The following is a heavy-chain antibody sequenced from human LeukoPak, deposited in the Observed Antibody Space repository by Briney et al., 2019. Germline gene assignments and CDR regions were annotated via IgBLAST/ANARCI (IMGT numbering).Heavy chain of an antibody. J-gene: IGHJ4*02. Sequence: GGSLRLSCAASGFTFSDFYMTWIRQAPGKGLEWISYISNRGSTIYYADSVRGRFTISRDNAKNSLYLQMNSLRAEDTAVYYCARSADRSGYFREITLYYFDYWGQGTLVTVSS. D-gene: IGHD3-22*01. V-gene: IGHV3-11*01. CDR3: ARSADRSGYFREITLYYFDY. CDR1: GFTFSDFY. CDR2: ISNRGSTI.